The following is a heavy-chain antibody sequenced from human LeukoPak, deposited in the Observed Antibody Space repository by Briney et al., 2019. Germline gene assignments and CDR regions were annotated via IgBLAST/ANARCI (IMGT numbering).Heavy chain of an antibody. D-gene: IGHD4-17*01. Sequence: SETLSLTCTVSGGSISSSSYYWGWIRQPPGKGLEWIGSIYYSGSTYYNPSLKSRVTISVDTSKNQFSLKLSSVTAADTAVYYCARQGDDYGLPNQYWGQGTLVTVSS. CDR3: ARQGDDYGLPNQY. V-gene: IGHV4-39*01. CDR1: GGSISSSSYY. J-gene: IGHJ4*02. CDR2: IYYSGST.